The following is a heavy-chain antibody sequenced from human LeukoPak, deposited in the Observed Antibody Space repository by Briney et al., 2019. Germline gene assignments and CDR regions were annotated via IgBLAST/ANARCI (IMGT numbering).Heavy chain of an antibody. CDR2: IYHSGST. Sequence: SQTLSLTCAVSGGSISSGGYSWSWIRQPPGKGLEWIGYIYHSGSTYYNPSLKSRVTISVDRSKNQFSLKLSSVTAADTAVYYCARGATVTTYFDYWGQGTLVTVSS. J-gene: IGHJ4*02. CDR3: ARGATVTTYFDY. CDR1: GGSISSGGYS. D-gene: IGHD4-17*01. V-gene: IGHV4-30-2*01.